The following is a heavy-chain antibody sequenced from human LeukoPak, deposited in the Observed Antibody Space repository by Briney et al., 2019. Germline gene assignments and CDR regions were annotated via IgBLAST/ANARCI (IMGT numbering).Heavy chain of an antibody. CDR1: GFTVSSNY. CDR2: IYSGGST. V-gene: IGHV3-53*05. CDR3: AKITIFGVVDDAFDI. D-gene: IGHD3-3*01. Sequence: GGSLRLSCAASGFTVSSNYMSWVRQAPGKGLEWVSVIYSGGSTYYADSVKGRFTISRDNSKNTLYLQMNSLRAEDTAVYYCAKITIFGVVDDAFDIWGQGTMVTVSS. J-gene: IGHJ3*02.